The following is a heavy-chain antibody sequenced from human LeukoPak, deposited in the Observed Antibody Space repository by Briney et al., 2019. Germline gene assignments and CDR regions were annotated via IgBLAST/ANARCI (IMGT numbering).Heavy chain of an antibody. CDR1: GGSFSGYY. J-gene: IGHJ4*02. CDR2: INHSGST. Sequence: SETLSLTCAVYGGSFSGYYWSWTRQPPGKGLEWIGEINHSGSTNYNPSLKSRVTISVDTSKNQFSLKLSSVTAADTAVYYCARGRPRYYYGSGSYYRGPFDYWGQGTLVTVSS. V-gene: IGHV4-34*01. CDR3: ARGRPRYYYGSGSYYRGPFDY. D-gene: IGHD3-10*01.